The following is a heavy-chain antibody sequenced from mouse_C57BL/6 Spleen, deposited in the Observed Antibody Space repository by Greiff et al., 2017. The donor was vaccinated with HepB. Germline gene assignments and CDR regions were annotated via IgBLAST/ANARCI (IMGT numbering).Heavy chain of an antibody. Sequence: QVQLQQSGAELVRPGTSVKVSCKASGYAFTNYLIEWVKQRPGQGLEWIGVINPGSGGTNYNEKFKGKATLTADKSSSTAYMQLSSLTSEDSAVYFCASEGGSGAWFAYWGQGTLVTVSA. CDR1: GYAFTNYL. J-gene: IGHJ3*01. D-gene: IGHD4-1*01. CDR2: INPGSGGT. V-gene: IGHV1-54*01. CDR3: ASEGGSGAWFAY.